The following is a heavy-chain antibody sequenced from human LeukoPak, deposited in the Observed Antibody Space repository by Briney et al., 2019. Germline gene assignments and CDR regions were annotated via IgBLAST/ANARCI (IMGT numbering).Heavy chain of an antibody. CDR1: GFTFNNFA. Sequence: GGSLRLSCAASGFTFNNFAMSWVRQAPEKGLEWVAAISGSGGSRYHADSIQGRFTIPRDNSNNTLYLQMKSLRVDDTAVYYCARDTYRYCSVSDRYFDLWGRGTLVAVSS. CDR3: ARDTYRYCSVSDRYFDL. V-gene: IGHV3-23*01. CDR2: ISGSGGSR. D-gene: IGHD3-16*02. J-gene: IGHJ2*01.